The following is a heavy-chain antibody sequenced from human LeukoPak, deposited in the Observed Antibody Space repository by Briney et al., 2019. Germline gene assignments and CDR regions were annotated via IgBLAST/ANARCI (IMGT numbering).Heavy chain of an antibody. CDR1: GFTFSSYG. J-gene: IGHJ4*02. Sequence: PGGSLRLSCAASGFTFSSYGMHWVRQAPGKGLEWVAFIRYDGSNKYYADSVKGRFTISRDNSKNTLYLQMNSLRAEDTAVYYCAKEGSSQNIDNYFDYWGQGTLVTVSS. D-gene: IGHD2/OR15-2a*01. CDR2: IRYDGSNK. CDR3: AKEGSSQNIDNYFDY. V-gene: IGHV3-30*02.